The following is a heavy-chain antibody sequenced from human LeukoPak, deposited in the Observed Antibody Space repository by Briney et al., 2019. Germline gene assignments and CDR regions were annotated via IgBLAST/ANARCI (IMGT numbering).Heavy chain of an antibody. Sequence: PGASLRLSCAASGFTVTSNYMTWVRQAPGKGLEWVSVICSDGSTYYADSVKGRFSISRDHSKNTVFLQMNSLRAEDTAVYYCARAIQSQLLKGYFDFWGQGALVTVSS. CDR2: ICSDGST. CDR1: GFTVTSNY. CDR3: ARAIQSQLLKGYFDF. V-gene: IGHV3-53*01. J-gene: IGHJ4*02. D-gene: IGHD2-2*01.